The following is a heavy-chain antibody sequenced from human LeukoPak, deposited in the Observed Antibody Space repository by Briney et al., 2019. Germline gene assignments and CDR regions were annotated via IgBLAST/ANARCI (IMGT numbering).Heavy chain of an antibody. CDR2: IYYSGST. CDR1: GGSISSYY. CDR3: ARVGSSGYYTVHY. V-gene: IGHV4-59*08. Sequence: PSETLSLTCTVSGGSISSYYWSWIRQPPGKGLEWIGYIYYSGSTNYNPSLKSRVTISVDTSKNQFSLKLSSVAAADTAVYYCARVGSSGYYTVHYWGQGTLVTVSS. D-gene: IGHD3-22*01. J-gene: IGHJ4*02.